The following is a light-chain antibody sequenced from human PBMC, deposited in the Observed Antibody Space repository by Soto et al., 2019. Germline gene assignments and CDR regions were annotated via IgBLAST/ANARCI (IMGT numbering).Light chain of an antibody. J-gene: IGKJ1*01. CDR2: AAS. CDR3: QQRYSTPWT. Sequence: EIQMTRSPSSLSASVGGRGTITCRASQSISSYLNWYQQKPGKAPKLLSDAASSLQSGVPSRFSGRGAGTDFTLTISSLQPEEFATYCCQQRYSTPWTFGQGTKVDIK. V-gene: IGKV1-39*01. CDR1: QSISSY.